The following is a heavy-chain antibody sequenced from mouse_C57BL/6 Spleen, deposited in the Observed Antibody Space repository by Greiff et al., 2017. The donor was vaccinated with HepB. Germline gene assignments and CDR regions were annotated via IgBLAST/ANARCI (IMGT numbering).Heavy chain of an antibody. CDR2: IYPRSGNT. CDR1: GYTFTSYG. Sequence: QVQLKQSGAELARPGASVKLSCKASGYTFTSYGISWVKQRTGQGLEWIGEIYPRSGNTYYNEKFKGKATLTADKSSSTAYMELRSLTSEDSAVYFCAREDTTVVATNYFDYWGQGTTLTVSS. CDR3: AREDTTVVATNYFDY. J-gene: IGHJ2*01. D-gene: IGHD1-1*01. V-gene: IGHV1-81*01.